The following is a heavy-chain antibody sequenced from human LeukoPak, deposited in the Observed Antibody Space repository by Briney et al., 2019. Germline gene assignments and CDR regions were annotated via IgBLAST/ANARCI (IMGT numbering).Heavy chain of an antibody. CDR2: IYYSGST. Sequence: SETLSLTCTVSGGSISSYYWSWIRQPPGKGLEWIGYIYYSGSTNYNPSLKSRVTISVDTSKNQFSLELSSVTAADTAVYYCARTGGDSSGPWCFDYWGQGTLVTVSS. J-gene: IGHJ4*02. CDR1: GGSISSYY. V-gene: IGHV4-59*01. CDR3: ARTGGDSSGPWCFDY. D-gene: IGHD6-19*01.